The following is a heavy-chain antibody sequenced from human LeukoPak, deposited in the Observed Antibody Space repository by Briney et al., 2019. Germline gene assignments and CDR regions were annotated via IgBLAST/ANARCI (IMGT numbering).Heavy chain of an antibody. CDR2: INPNSGGT. CDR3: ARVGSTPWETWFDP. D-gene: IGHD1-26*01. Sequence: ASVTVSFKASGYTFTVYYMHWVRQAPGQRLEWMGWINPNSGGTNSAQKFQGRVTMTRDTSISTAYMELSRLRSDDTAVYYCARVGSTPWETWFDPWGQGTLVTVSS. CDR1: GYTFTVYY. V-gene: IGHV1-2*02. J-gene: IGHJ5*02.